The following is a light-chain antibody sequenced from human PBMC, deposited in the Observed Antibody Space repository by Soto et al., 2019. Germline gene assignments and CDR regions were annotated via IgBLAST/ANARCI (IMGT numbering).Light chain of an antibody. CDR1: QSVSSSY. J-gene: IGKJ1*01. Sequence: EIVLTQSPGTLSLSPGKRATLSCRASQSVSSSYLAWYQQKPGQAPRLLIHGVSSRATGIPDRFSGSGSGTDFTLTITSLQSEDFGVYFCQQYKDWPTTFGQGTKVDIK. CDR2: GVS. CDR3: QQYKDWPTT. V-gene: IGKV3-20*01.